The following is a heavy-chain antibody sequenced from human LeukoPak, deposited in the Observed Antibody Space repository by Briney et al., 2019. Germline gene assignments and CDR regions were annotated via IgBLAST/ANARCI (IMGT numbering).Heavy chain of an antibody. CDR2: INPNSGGT. J-gene: IGHJ4*02. V-gene: IGHV1-2*02. CDR3: ARAPTAMDPFDY. D-gene: IGHD5-18*01. CDR1: GYTFTGYY. Sequence: ASVKVSCKASGYTFTGYYMHWVRQAPGQGLEWMGWINPNSGGTSYAQKFQGRVTMTRDTSISTAYMGLSRLRSDDTAVYYCARAPTAMDPFDYWGQGTLVTVSS.